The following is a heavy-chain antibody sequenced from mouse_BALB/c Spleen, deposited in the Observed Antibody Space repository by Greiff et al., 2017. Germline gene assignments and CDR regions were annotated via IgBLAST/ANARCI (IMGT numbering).Heavy chain of an antibody. CDR3: ASLYGPGAMDY. CDR2: ISSGSSTI. D-gene: IGHD1-1*02. V-gene: IGHV5-17*02. Sequence: DVMLVESGGGLVQPGGSRKLSCAASGFTFSSFGMHWVRQAPEKGLEWVAYISSGSSTIYYADTVKGRFTISRDNPKNTLFLQMTSLRSEDTAMYYCASLYGPGAMDYWGQGTSVTVSS. CDR1: GFTFSSFG. J-gene: IGHJ4*01.